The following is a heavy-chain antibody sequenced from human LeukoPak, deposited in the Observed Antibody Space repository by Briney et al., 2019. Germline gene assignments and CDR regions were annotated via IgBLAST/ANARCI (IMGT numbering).Heavy chain of an antibody. V-gene: IGHV1-46*01. CDR2: INPSGGST. J-gene: IGHJ4*02. CDR1: GYTFTSYY. Sequence: SVKVSRMGSGYTFTSYYMHWLRPPPAQGVEWMGIINPSGGSTSYAQKFQGRVTMTRDTSTSTVYMELSSLTSEDTAVFYCARGGTYYYDSSGLIYFDYWGQGTLVTVSS. CDR3: ARGGTYYYDSSGLIYFDY. D-gene: IGHD3-22*01.